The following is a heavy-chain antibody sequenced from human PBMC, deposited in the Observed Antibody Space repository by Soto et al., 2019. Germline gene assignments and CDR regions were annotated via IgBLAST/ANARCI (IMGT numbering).Heavy chain of an antibody. V-gene: IGHV3-23*01. CDR2: ISGSGGST. J-gene: IGHJ4*02. CDR3: AKDIWLDLTGTMGY. D-gene: IGHD1-7*01. Sequence: GGSLRLSCAASGFTFSSYAMSWVRQAPGKGLEWVSAISGSGGSTYYADSVKGRFTISRDNSKNTLYLQMNSLRAEDTAVYYCAKDIWLDLTGTMGYWGQGTLVTVSS. CDR1: GFTFSSYA.